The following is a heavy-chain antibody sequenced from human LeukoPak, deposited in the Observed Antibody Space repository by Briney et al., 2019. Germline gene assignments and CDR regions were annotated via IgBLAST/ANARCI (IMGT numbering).Heavy chain of an antibody. CDR1: GGSISSGDYY. Sequence: SETLSLTCTVSGGSISSGDYYWSWIRQPPGKGLEWIGYIYYSGSTYYNPSLKSRVTISVDTSKNQFSLKQSSVTAADTAVYYCARGLLWFGELFLYFDYWGQGTLVTVSS. V-gene: IGHV4-30-4*01. CDR2: IYYSGST. CDR3: ARGLLWFGELFLYFDY. J-gene: IGHJ4*02. D-gene: IGHD3-10*01.